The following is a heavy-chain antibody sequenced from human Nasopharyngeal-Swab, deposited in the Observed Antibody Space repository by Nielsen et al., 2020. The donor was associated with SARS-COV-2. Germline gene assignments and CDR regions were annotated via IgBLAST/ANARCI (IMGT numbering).Heavy chain of an antibody. V-gene: IGHV3-30*18. CDR1: GFTFSSYG. J-gene: IGHJ5*02. D-gene: IGHD3-10*01. CDR2: ISYDGSNK. Sequence: GESLKISCAASGFTFSSYGMHWVRQAPGKGLEWVAVISYDGSNKYYADSVKGRFTISRDNSKNTLYLQMNSLRAEDTAVYYCAKGTITMVRGVIGWFDPWGQGTLVHRLL. CDR3: AKGTITMVRGVIGWFDP.